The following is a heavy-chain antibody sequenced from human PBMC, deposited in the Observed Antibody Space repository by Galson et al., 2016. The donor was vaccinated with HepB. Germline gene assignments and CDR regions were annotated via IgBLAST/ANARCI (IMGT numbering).Heavy chain of an antibody. Sequence: SLRLSCAASGVVFSNFGLSWVRQAPGKGLEWVASISTRRTTYYSDSVQGRFTISRDNSTSTLYLQMNGLRAEDTAVYYCSKERLERRIFDHWGQGTLLTVSS. D-gene: IGHD1-1*01. CDR3: SKERLERRIFDH. CDR2: ISTRRTT. V-gene: IGHV3-23*01. CDR1: GVVFSNFG. J-gene: IGHJ4*02.